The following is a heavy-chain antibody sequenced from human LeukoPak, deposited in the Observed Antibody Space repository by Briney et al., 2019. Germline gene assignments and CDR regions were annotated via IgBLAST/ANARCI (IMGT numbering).Heavy chain of an antibody. V-gene: IGHV4-39*01. Sequence: PSETLSLTCTVSGGSISSSSYYWGWIRQPPGKGLEWIGSIYYSGSTYYNPSLKSRVTISVDTSKNQFSLKLSSVTAADTAVYYCARHLHLLVGATSKHFDYWGQGTLVTVSS. CDR3: ARHLHLLVGATSKHFDY. D-gene: IGHD1-26*01. CDR2: IYYSGST. CDR1: GGSISSSSYY. J-gene: IGHJ4*02.